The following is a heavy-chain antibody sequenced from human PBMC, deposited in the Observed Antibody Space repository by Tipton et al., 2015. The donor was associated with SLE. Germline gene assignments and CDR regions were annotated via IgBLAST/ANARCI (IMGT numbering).Heavy chain of an antibody. CDR2: ISYDGSNK. D-gene: IGHD6-25*01. CDR1: GFTFSTYA. J-gene: IGHJ4*02. Sequence: SLRLSCAASGFTFSTYAMHWVRQAPGKGLEWVAVISYDGSNKYYADSVKGRFTISRDNSKNTLYLQMNSLRAEDTAVYYCARGGDFDYWGQGTLVTVSS. CDR3: ARGGDFDY. V-gene: IGHV3-30*04.